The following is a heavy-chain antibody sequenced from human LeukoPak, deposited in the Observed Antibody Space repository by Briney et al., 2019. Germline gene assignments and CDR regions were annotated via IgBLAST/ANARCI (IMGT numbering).Heavy chain of an antibody. Sequence: GGSLRLSCAASGFTFSSYSMNWVRQAPGKGLEWVSSISSSSSYIYYAHSLKGRFTISRDNAKNSLYLQMNSLRAEDTAVYYCARDTYSSGWYNYWGQGTLVTVSS. D-gene: IGHD6-19*01. V-gene: IGHV3-21*01. CDR2: ISSSSSYI. CDR3: ARDTYSSGWYNY. CDR1: GFTFSSYS. J-gene: IGHJ4*02.